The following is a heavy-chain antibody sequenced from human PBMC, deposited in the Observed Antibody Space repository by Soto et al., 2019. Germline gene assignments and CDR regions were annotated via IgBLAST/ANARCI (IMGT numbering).Heavy chain of an antibody. D-gene: IGHD3-10*01. V-gene: IGHV3-23*01. J-gene: IGHJ3*02. CDR2: ISGSGGST. Sequence: EVQLLESGGGLVQPGGSLRLSCAASGFTFSSYAMSWVRQAPGKGLEWVSAISGSGGSTYYADSVKGRFTISRDNSKNTLYLQMNSLRAEDTAVYYCAKTQVLLWFGELSTQGAFDIWGQGTMVTVSS. CDR3: AKTQVLLWFGELSTQGAFDI. CDR1: GFTFSSYA.